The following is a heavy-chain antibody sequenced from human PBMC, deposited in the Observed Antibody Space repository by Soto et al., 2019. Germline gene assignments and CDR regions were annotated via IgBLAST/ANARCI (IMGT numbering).Heavy chain of an antibody. Sequence: GGSLRLSCAASGFTFSSYAMHWVRQAPGKGLEWVAVISYDGSNKYYADSVKGRFTISRDNSKNTLYLQMNSLRAEDTAVYYCSRAPWYYYGSGSYFDYWGQGTLVTVSS. V-gene: IGHV3-30-3*01. CDR1: GFTFSSYA. CDR3: SRAPWYYYGSGSYFDY. D-gene: IGHD3-10*01. CDR2: ISYDGSNK. J-gene: IGHJ4*02.